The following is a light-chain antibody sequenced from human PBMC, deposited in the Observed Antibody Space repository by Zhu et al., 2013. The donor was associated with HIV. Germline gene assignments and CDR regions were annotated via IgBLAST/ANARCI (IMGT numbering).Light chain of an antibody. CDR3: QQYTSWPIT. Sequence: EIVLTQSPGTLSLSPGERAALSCRASQSVSINLAWYQQKPGQAPRLLIYGASTRATGIPARFSGSGSGTEFTLTISSLQSEDFAVYSCQQYTSWPITFGQGTRLEIK. CDR1: QSVSIN. CDR2: GAS. J-gene: IGKJ5*01. V-gene: IGKV3-15*01.